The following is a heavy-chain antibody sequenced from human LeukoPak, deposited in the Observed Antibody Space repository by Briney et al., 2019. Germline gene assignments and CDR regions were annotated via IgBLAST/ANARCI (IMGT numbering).Heavy chain of an antibody. V-gene: IGHV1-2*02. Sequence: GALVKVSCKASGYSFTGYYIHWVRQAPGQGLEWMGWINPNSGGTNYAQKFQGRVTITADKSTSTAYMELRSLRSDDTAVYYCALFMVRGVPFDYWGQGTLVTVSS. CDR3: ALFMVRGVPFDY. CDR2: INPNSGGT. J-gene: IGHJ4*02. D-gene: IGHD3-10*01. CDR1: GYSFTGYY.